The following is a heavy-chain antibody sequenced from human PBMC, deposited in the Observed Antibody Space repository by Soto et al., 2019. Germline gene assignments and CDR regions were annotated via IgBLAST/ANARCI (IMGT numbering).Heavy chain of an antibody. CDR2: ISSSSSTI. Sequence: LRLSCAASGFTFSSYSMNWVRQAPGKGLEWVSYISSSSSTINYADSVKGRFTISRDNAKNSLYLQMNSLRDEDTAVYYCARAENSYYDSGGYYSWYGYWGQGTLVTVSS. CDR1: GFTFSSYS. CDR3: ARAENSYYDSGGYYSWYGY. D-gene: IGHD3-22*01. J-gene: IGHJ4*02. V-gene: IGHV3-48*02.